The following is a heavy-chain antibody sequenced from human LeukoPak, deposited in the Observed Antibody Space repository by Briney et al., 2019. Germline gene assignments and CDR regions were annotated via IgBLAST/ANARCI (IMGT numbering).Heavy chain of an antibody. CDR3: AKGLKRSVISRKYYYYGMDV. CDR1: GFTFSSYA. Sequence: PGGSLRLSCAASGFTFSSYAMSWVRQAPGEGLEWVSAISGSGGSTYYADSVKGRFTISRDNSKNTLYLQMNSLRAEDTAVYYCAKGLKRSVISRKYYYYGMDVWGQGTTVTVSS. J-gene: IGHJ6*02. D-gene: IGHD3-3*01. CDR2: ISGSGGST. V-gene: IGHV3-23*01.